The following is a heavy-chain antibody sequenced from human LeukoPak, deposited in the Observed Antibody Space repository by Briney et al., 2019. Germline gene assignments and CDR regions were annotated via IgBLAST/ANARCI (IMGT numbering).Heavy chain of an antibody. CDR2: INPNSGGT. J-gene: IGHJ5*02. D-gene: IGHD2-2*01. V-gene: IGHV1-2*02. CDR3: ARIYCSSTSCRRPENNRFDP. Sequence: GASVKVSCKASGYTFTGYYMHWVRRAPGQGLEWMGWINPNSGGTNYAQKFQGRVTMTRDMSISTAYMELSRLRSDDTAVYYCARIYCSSTSCRRPENNRFDPWGQGTLVTVSS. CDR1: GYTFTGYY.